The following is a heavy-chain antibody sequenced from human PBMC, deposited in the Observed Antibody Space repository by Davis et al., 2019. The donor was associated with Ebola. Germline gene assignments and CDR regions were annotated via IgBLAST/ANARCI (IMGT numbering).Heavy chain of an antibody. Sequence: PGGSLRLSCEVSGFTFSSYAMSWVRHAPGKGLQWVSGINDIGGNPQHADSVKGRFTISRDNSKNMLFLQMNSLRVEDTAVYYCAREMRGLGALDLWGQGTMVAVSS. V-gene: IGHV3-23*01. CDR3: AREMRGLGALDL. D-gene: IGHD3-16*01. J-gene: IGHJ3*01. CDR1: GFTFSSYA. CDR2: INDIGGNP.